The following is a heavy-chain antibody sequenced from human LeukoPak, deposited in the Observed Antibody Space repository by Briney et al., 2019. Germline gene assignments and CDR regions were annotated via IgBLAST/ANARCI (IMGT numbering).Heavy chain of an antibody. CDR3: ARDPPHGNHFDY. Sequence: SETLSLTCTVSGGSISSGSYYWSWIRQPPGKGLEWIGYIYYSGSTNYNPSLKSRVTISVDTSKNQFSLKLSSVTAADTAVYYCARDPPHGNHFDYWGQGTLVTVSS. CDR2: IYYSGST. D-gene: IGHD1-14*01. CDR1: GGSISSGSYY. J-gene: IGHJ4*02. V-gene: IGHV4-61*01.